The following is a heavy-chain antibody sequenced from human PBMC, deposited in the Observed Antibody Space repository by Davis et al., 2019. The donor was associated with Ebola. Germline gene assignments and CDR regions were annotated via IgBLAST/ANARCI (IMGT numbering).Heavy chain of an antibody. J-gene: IGHJ5*02. CDR2: ISYDGSNK. D-gene: IGHD6-19*01. CDR1: GFTFISYW. Sequence: GGSLRLSCAASGFTFISYWMHWVRQAPGKGLEWVAVISYDGSNKYYADSVKGRFTISRDNSKNTLYLQMNSLRAEDTALYYCARSGGSSAWYYSWGQGTLVTVSS. V-gene: IGHV3-30-3*01. CDR3: ARSGGSSAWYYS.